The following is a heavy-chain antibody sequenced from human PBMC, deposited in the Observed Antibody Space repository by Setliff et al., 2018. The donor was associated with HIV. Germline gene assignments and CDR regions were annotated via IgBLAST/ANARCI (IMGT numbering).Heavy chain of an antibody. V-gene: IGHV4-39*01. CDR2: ISYTGIT. CDR1: GGSISRGSYS. D-gene: IGHD3-10*01. CDR3: FDH. J-gene: IGHJ4*02. Sequence: PSETLSLTCTVSGGSISRGSYSWGWIRQPPGKGLEWIGSISYTGITNYNPSLKSRVTISVDTSQNQFSLRRPLHKWPMIRGVTAFDHWGPGTLVTVSS.